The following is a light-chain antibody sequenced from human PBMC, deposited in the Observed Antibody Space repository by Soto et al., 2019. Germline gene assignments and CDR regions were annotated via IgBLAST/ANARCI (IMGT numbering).Light chain of an antibody. CDR1: LSVSST. V-gene: IGKV3-15*01. J-gene: IGKJ2*01. CDR3: QQYNNWPPYT. Sequence: EIVMTQSPATLSVSPGDRATLSCRASLSVSSTLAWYQQKPGQAPRLLIFGTSTRATGIPARFSGSGSGTEFTLTISSLQSEDVGFYYCQQYNNWPPYTFGQGTKLEIK. CDR2: GTS.